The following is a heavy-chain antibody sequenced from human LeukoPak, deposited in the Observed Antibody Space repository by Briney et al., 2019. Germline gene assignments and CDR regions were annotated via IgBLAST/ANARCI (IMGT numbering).Heavy chain of an antibody. D-gene: IGHD6-13*01. CDR3: AREKRQLVPRGAFDI. J-gene: IGHJ3*02. CDR2: IYYSGST. CDR1: GGSISSYY. V-gene: IGHV4-59*01. Sequence: SETLSLTCTVSGGSISSYYWSWLRQPPGKGLEWIGYIYYSGSTNYNPSLKSRVTISVDTSKNQFSLKLSSVTAADTAVYYCAREKRQLVPRGAFDIWGQGTMVTVSS.